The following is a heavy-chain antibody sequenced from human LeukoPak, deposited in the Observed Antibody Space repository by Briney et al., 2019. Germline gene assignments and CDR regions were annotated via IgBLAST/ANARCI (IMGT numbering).Heavy chain of an antibody. V-gene: IGHV3-66*04. CDR2: TYAGGST. CDR3: ARLPAYCSSTSCYYDY. Sequence: GGSLRLSCAASGFTVSNNYMSWVRQAPGKGLEWVSVTYAGGSTYYADSVKGRFTISRDNAKNSLFLQMNSLRAEDTAVYYCARLPAYCSSTSCYYDYWGQGTLVTVSS. CDR1: GFTVSNNY. J-gene: IGHJ4*02. D-gene: IGHD2-2*01.